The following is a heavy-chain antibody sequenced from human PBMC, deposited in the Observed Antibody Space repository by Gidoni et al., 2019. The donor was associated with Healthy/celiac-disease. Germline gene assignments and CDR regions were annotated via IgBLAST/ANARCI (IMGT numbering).Heavy chain of an antibody. CDR3: ARSDDYGGNPYYFDY. D-gene: IGHD4-17*01. CDR1: GYSFTSYW. V-gene: IGHV5-10-1*03. CDR2: IDPSDSYT. Sequence: EVHLVQSGAEVTKPVESLRISCQGSGYSFTSYWISWVRQMPGKGLEWMGRIDPSDSYTNYSPSFQGHVTISADKSISTAYLQWSSLKASDTAMYYCARSDDYGGNPYYFDYWGQGTLVTVSS. J-gene: IGHJ4*02.